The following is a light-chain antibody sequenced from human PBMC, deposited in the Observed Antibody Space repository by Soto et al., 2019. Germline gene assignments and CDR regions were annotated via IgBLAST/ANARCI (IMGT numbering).Light chain of an antibody. Sequence: DIQMTQSPSSLSASVGDRVTITCRASQGISSYLAWYQQKPGEVPKLLIYAASTLQSGVPSRFSGSGSGTDFTLTIRSLQPEDVATYYCQNYNSAPLTFGGGTKVEI. V-gene: IGKV1-27*01. CDR1: QGISSY. J-gene: IGKJ4*01. CDR2: AAS. CDR3: QNYNSAPLT.